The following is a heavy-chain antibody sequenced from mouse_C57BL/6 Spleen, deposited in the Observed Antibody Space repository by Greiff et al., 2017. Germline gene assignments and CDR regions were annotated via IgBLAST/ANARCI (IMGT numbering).Heavy chain of an antibody. D-gene: IGHD2-2*01. J-gene: IGHJ1*03. V-gene: IGHV3-6*01. CDR2: ISYDGSN. CDR1: GYSITSGYY. Sequence: DVKLVESGPGLVKPSQSLSLTCSVTGYSITSGYYWNWLRQFPGNKLEWMGYISYDGSNNYNPSPKNRISITRDTSKNQFFLKLNSVTTEDTATYYCARGGYDNWYFDVWGTGTTVTVSS. CDR3: ARGGYDNWYFDV.